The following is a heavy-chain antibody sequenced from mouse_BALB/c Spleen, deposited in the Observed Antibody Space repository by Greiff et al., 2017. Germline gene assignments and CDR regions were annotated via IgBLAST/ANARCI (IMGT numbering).Heavy chain of an antibody. V-gene: IGHV3-1*02. CDR3: ARWDYDGYYVGYYYAMDY. CDR1: GYSITSGYS. CDR2: IHYSGST. D-gene: IGHD2-3*01. Sequence: DVQLQESGPDLVKPSQSLSLTCTVTGYSITSGYSWHWIRQFPGNKLEWMGYIHYSGSTNYNPSLKSRISITRDTSKNQFFLQLNSVTTEDTATYYCARWDYDGYYVGYYYAMDYWGQGTSVTVSS. J-gene: IGHJ4*01.